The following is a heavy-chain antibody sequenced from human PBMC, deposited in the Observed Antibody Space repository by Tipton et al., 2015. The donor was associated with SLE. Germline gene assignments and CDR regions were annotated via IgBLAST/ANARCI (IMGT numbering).Heavy chain of an antibody. J-gene: IGHJ4*02. CDR2: IFHSGST. D-gene: IGHD3-16*01. V-gene: IGHV4-59*12. CDR1: GGSINIYY. Sequence: TLSLTCTVSGGSINIYYWSWVRQSPGEGLEWIGYIFHSGSTNSNPSLKSRVAMSLDTSKNQFSLRLSSVSTADTAVYYCARGSDYYGSFEYWGQGVLVPVSS. CDR3: ARGSDYYGSFEY.